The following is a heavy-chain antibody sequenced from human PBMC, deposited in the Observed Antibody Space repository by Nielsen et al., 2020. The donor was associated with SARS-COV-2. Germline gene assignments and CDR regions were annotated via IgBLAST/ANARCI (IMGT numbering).Heavy chain of an antibody. CDR2: INPSGGST. Sequence: ASVKVSCKASGYTFTSYYMHWVRQAPGQGLEWMGIINPSGGSTSYAQKFQGRVTITADKSTSTAYMELSSLRSEDTAVYYCARGGYGDYAVYFDYWGQGTLVTVSS. CDR3: ARGGYGDYAVYFDY. D-gene: IGHD4-17*01. V-gene: IGHV1-46*01. CDR1: GYTFTSYY. J-gene: IGHJ4*02.